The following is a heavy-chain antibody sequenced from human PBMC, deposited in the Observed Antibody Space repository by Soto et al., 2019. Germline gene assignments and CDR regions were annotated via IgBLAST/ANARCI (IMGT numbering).Heavy chain of an antibody. CDR3: AHRRGGYNWDDAHFDY. V-gene: IGHV2-5*02. CDR2: AYWDDDN. CDR1: GFSLSTTGVG. D-gene: IGHD1-20*01. Sequence: QITLKESGPTLVKPTQTLTLTCSFSGFSLSTTGVGVGWIRQPPGKALEWLGFAYWDDDNRYSPSLKSRLTIPKDTSGNQVVHTMTNMDPVDTATYFCAHRRGGYNWDDAHFDYWGQGTLVTVSS. J-gene: IGHJ4*02.